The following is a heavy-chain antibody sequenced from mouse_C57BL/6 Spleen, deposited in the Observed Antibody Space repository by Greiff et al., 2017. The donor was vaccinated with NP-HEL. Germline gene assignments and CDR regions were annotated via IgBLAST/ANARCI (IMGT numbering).Heavy chain of an antibody. D-gene: IGHD2-3*01. J-gene: IGHJ4*01. Sequence: QVQLQQPGAELVKPGASVKVSCKASGYTFTSYWMHWVKQRPGQGLEWIGRIHPSASDTNYNQKFKGKATLTVDKSSSTAYMQLSSLTSEDSAVYYCAIGGYYVGYAMDYWGQGTSVTVSS. CDR1: GYTFTSYW. CDR3: AIGGYYVGYAMDY. V-gene: IGHV1-74*01. CDR2: IHPSASDT.